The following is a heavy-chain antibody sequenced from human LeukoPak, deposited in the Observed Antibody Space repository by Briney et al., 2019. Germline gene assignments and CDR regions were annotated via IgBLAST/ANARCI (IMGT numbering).Heavy chain of an antibody. CDR3: ARVGCSSTSCYEPYNWFDP. J-gene: IGHJ5*02. D-gene: IGHD2-2*01. CDR2: IIPIFGTA. Sequence: GSSVKVSCKASGGTFSSYAISWVRQAPGQGLEWMGGIIPIFGTANYAQKFQGRVTITADESTSTACMELSSLRSEDTAVYYCARVGCSSTSCYEPYNWFDPWGQGTLVTVSS. CDR1: GGTFSSYA. V-gene: IGHV1-69*01.